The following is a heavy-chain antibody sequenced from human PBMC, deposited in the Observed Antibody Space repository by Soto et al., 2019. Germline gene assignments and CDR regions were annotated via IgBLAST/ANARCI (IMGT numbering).Heavy chain of an antibody. CDR2: IYHTGST. CDR1: GASVTNDF. Sequence: SETLSLTCSVSGASVTNDFWCWIRQTPGKGLEYIGYIYHTGSTNYNPSLKSRVTMSVDTSKNQFSLKLNSMTAADTAVYYCARHNYGSGSTYFDYWGQGTLVTVSS. V-gene: IGHV4-59*08. J-gene: IGHJ4*02. D-gene: IGHD3-10*01. CDR3: ARHNYGSGSTYFDY.